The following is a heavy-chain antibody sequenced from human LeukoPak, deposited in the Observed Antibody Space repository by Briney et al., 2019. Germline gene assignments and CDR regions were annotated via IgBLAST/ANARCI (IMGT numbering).Heavy chain of an antibody. CDR2: INPNSGGT. CDR1: GYTFTGYY. V-gene: IGHV1-2*02. D-gene: IGHD3-10*01. Sequence: GASVKVSCKASGYTFTGYYMHWVRQAPGQGLEWMGWINPNSGGTNYAQKFQGRVTMTRDTSISTAYMELSSLRSDDTAVYYCARDSMIRRVVLTYIFDSWGQGTRVSVSS. J-gene: IGHJ4*02. CDR3: ARDSMIRRVVLTYIFDS.